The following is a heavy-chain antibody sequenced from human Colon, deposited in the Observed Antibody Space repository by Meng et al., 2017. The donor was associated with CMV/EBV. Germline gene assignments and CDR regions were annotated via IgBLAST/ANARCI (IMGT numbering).Heavy chain of an antibody. CDR2: IYSGGNT. V-gene: IGHV3-53*05. D-gene: IGHD3-10*01. Sequence: GGSLRLSCAASGFTVSTVNMNWVRQAPGKGLEWVSVIYSGGNTGYADSVKGRFTFSRDRSKNTLYLQMNSLRPEDTAVYYCARAGMGGYVVRGVNDYYYGMDVWGQGTTVTVSS. CDR1: GFTVSTVN. CDR3: ARAGMGGYVVRGVNDYYYGMDV. J-gene: IGHJ6*02.